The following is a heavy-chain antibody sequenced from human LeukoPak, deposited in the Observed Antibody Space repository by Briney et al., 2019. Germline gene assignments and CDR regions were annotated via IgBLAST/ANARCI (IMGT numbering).Heavy chain of an antibody. CDR1: GGSISSGGYS. CDR2: INHSGST. Sequence: SETLSLTCAVSGGSISSGGYSWSWIRQPPGKGLEWIGEINHSGSTNYNPSLKSRVTISVDTSKNQFSLKLSSVTAADTAVYYCARGLGARVLYYWGQGTLVTVSS. CDR3: ARGLGARVLYY. J-gene: IGHJ4*02. V-gene: IGHV4-34*01. D-gene: IGHD2/OR15-2a*01.